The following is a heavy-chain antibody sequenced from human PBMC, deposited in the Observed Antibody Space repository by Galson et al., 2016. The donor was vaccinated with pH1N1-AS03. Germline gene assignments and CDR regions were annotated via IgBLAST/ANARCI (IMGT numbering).Heavy chain of an antibody. V-gene: IGHV3-7*01. CDR2: IKQDATEK. CDR3: ARFAWATSGDEAFEV. J-gene: IGHJ3*01. D-gene: IGHD3-10*01. Sequence: SLRLSCAASGFTFSTYWMSWVRQAPGKGLEWVANIKQDATEKYYVDSVKGRFTISRDNAKKSLYLQMDSLRLEDTASYYWARFAWATSGDEAFEVWGQGTLVTVSS. CDR1: GFTFSTYW.